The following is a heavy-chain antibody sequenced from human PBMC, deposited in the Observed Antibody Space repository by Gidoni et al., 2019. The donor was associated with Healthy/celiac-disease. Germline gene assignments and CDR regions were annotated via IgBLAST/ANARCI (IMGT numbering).Heavy chain of an antibody. CDR1: GFIVSDNY. Sequence: EVQLVETGGGFIQPGGSLRLPWSASGFIVSDNYMTWVRQAPGKGLEWVSVIYAGGSTQYADSVKCRFTISRDNSKNTVSLQMNSLRAEDTAVYYCARGVGGSVLWDWGQGTLVTVSS. V-gene: IGHV3-53*02. J-gene: IGHJ4*02. D-gene: IGHD3-10*01. CDR2: IYAGGST. CDR3: ARGVGGSVLWD.